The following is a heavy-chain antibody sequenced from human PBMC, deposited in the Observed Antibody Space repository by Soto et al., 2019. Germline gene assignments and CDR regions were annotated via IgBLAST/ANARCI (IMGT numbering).Heavy chain of an antibody. CDR2: IFYNGNT. D-gene: IGHD3-22*01. V-gene: IGHV4-39*01. CDR1: GGSIDSSTYY. J-gene: IGHJ5*02. CDR3: ARHSTGYYYSWFEP. Sequence: SETLSLTCTVSGGSIDSSTYYWGWIRQPPGKGLEWIGSIFYNGNTFYNPSLKSRITISVDTSKNQFSLKLSSVTAADTAVYYCARHSTGYYYSWFEPWRQGALVT.